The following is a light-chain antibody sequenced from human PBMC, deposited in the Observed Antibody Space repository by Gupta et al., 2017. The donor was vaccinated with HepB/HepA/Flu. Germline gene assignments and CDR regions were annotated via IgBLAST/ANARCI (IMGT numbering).Light chain of an antibody. CDR3: QQSYSTPRT. CDR2: AAS. V-gene: IGKV1-39*01. Sequence: DIQMTQYPASRSASVGDRVTITCLASQSISSYLNWYQQKPGKAPKLLIYAASSLQSGVPSRFSGSGSGTDFTLTISSLQPEDFATYYCQQSYSTPRTFGQGTKVEIK. CDR1: QSISSY. J-gene: IGKJ1*01.